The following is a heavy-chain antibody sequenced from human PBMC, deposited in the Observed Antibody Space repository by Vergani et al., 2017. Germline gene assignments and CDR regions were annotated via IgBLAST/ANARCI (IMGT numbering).Heavy chain of an antibody. CDR1: GYSISSGYY. J-gene: IGHJ5*02. D-gene: IGHD3-22*01. CDR3: ARRTYYYDSSGPFDP. Sequence: QVQLQESGPGLVKPSETLSLTCAVSGYSISSGYYWGWIRQPPGKGLEWIGSIYYSGRTYYNPSLKSRFTISVDTSKNQFSLKLSSVTAADTAVYYCARRTYYYDSSGPFDPWGQGTLVTVSS. CDR2: IYYSGRT. V-gene: IGHV4-38-2*01.